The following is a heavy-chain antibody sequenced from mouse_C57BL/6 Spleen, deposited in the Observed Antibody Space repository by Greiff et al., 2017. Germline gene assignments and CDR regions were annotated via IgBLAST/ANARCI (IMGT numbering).Heavy chain of an antibody. CDR3: APAQAIAWFAY. CDR1: GYTFTDYN. V-gene: IGHV1-22*01. CDR2: INPNNGGT. Sequence: VQLQQSGPELVKPGASVKMSCKASGYTFTDYNMHWVKQSHGKSLEWIGYINPNNGGTSYNQKFKGKATLTVNKSSSTAYMELRSLTSEDSAVYYCAPAQAIAWFAYWGQGTLVTVSA. J-gene: IGHJ3*01. D-gene: IGHD3-2*02.